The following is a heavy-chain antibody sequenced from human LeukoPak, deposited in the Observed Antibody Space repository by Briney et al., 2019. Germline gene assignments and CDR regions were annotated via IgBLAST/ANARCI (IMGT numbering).Heavy chain of an antibody. V-gene: IGHV3-21*06. CDR3: ARAGVCTTTSCDGGIDY. CDR2: ISTTSNYI. D-gene: IGHD2-2*01. J-gene: IGHJ4*02. CDR1: GFTFSSYN. Sequence: GESLKISCAASGFTFSSYNMKWVRQAPGKGLEWVSFISTTSNYIYYADSVKGRFTISRDNAKNSLYLQMNSLRGEDAALYYCARAGVCTTTSCDGGIDYWGQGTLVTVSS.